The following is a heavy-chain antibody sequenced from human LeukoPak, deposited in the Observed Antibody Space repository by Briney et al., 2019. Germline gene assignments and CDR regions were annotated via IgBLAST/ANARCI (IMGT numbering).Heavy chain of an antibody. D-gene: IGHD1-1*01. CDR2: IYHSGST. J-gene: IGHJ5*02. Sequence: SETLSLTCTVSGYSISMGYYWGWIRQPPGKGLEWIGSIYHSGSTYYNPSLKSRVSISVDTSKNQISLKLSSVTAADTAVYYCAGSWNAERSFDPWGQGTLVTVSS. CDR3: AGSWNAERSFDP. V-gene: IGHV4-38-2*02. CDR1: GYSISMGYY.